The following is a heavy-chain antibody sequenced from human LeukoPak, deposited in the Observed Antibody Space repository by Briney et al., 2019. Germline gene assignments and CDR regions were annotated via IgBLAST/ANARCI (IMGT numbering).Heavy chain of an antibody. CDR1: GYIFDIYA. Sequence: ASVKVSCKASGYIFDIYAMIWVRQAPGQGLELMGWINTNTGIPTYAQGFTGRFVFSLDTSVSTAYLHISSLKTEDTAVYYCARDYTVALGTTTYFQRWGQGTLVTVSS. CDR3: ARDYTVALGTTTYFQR. D-gene: IGHD1-7*01. CDR2: INTNTGIP. V-gene: IGHV7-4-1*02. J-gene: IGHJ1*01.